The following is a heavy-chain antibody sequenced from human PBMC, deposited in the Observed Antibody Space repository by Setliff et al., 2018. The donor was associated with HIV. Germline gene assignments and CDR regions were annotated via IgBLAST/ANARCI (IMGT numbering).Heavy chain of an antibody. J-gene: IGHJ4*02. CDR2: IRTNSYGGTT. D-gene: IGHD3-3*01. CDR3: SRDRRGSSSWSGYNGGFDY. CDR1: GFTFGDYA. Sequence: RLSCTTSGFTFGDYAMNWFRQAPGKGLEWVGFIRTNSYGGTTEYAASVKGRFTILRDDYESIAYLQMSSLRTEDTAVYYCSRDRRGSSSWSGYNGGFDYWGQGTLVTVSS. V-gene: IGHV3-49*03.